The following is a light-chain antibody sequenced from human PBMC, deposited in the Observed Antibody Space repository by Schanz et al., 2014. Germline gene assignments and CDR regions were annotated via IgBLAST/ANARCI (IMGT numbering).Light chain of an antibody. V-gene: IGKV3-20*01. CDR3: HQYGSSHPYT. CDR1: QSVHRNY. Sequence: EIVLTQSPGTLSLSPGERATLSCRASQSVHRNYLAWHQQKPGQAPRLLIYGTSIRATGIPDRFSGSGSGTDFTLTISRLEPEDFAVYYCHQYGSSHPYTFGQGTKLEIK. CDR2: GTS. J-gene: IGKJ2*01.